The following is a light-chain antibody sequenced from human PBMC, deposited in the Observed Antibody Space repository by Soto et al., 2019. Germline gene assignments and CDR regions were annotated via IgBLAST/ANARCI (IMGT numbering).Light chain of an antibody. V-gene: IGKV1-27*01. CDR1: QSFSTY. J-gene: IGKJ4*01. CDR2: GIS. CDR3: QKYNTAPLT. Sequence: DFRMTQSASALSASVGDRFTMTCRASQSFSTYLAWYQQKPGKVPKLLISGISTLQSGVPSRFSGSGYGTEFTLTISNLQPEDVATYYCQKYNTAPLTFGGGTKVDIK.